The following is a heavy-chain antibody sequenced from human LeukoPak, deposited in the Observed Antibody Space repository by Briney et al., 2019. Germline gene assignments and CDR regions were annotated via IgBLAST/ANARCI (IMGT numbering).Heavy chain of an antibody. CDR1: GFTFSSYA. Sequence: GRSLRLSCATSGFTFSSYAMHWVRQAPGKGLEWVAVISYDGSNKYYADSVKGRFTISRDNSKNTLYLQMNSLRAEDTAVYYCASLYGSGSYRFDYWGQGTLVTVSS. D-gene: IGHD3-10*01. CDR2: ISYDGSNK. CDR3: ASLYGSGSYRFDY. V-gene: IGHV3-30-3*01. J-gene: IGHJ4*02.